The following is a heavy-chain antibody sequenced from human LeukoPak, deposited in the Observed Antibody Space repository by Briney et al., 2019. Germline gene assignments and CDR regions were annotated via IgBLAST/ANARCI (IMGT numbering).Heavy chain of an antibody. V-gene: IGHV1-18*01. Sequence: LQGRVTMTTDTSTSTAYMELRSLRSDDTAVYYCARHLVAHTGGWFDPWGQGTLVTVSS. D-gene: IGHD5-12*01. J-gene: IGHJ5*02. CDR3: ARHLVAHTGGWFDP.